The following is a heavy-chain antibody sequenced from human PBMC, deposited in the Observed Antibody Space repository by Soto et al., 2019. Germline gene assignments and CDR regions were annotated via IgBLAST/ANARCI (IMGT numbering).Heavy chain of an antibody. V-gene: IGHV3-33*01. CDR3: ARDLGIAAAVDYYYGMDV. Sequence: GGSLRLSCAASGFTFSSYGMHWVRQAPGKGLEWVAVIWYDGSNKYYADSVKGRFTISRDNSKNTLYLQMNSLRAEDTAVYYCARDLGIAAAVDYYYGMDVWGQGTTVTVS. CDR1: GFTFSSYG. D-gene: IGHD6-13*01. CDR2: IWYDGSNK. J-gene: IGHJ6*02.